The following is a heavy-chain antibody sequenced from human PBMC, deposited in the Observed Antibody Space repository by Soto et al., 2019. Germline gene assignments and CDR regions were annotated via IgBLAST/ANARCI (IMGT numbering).Heavy chain of an antibody. Sequence: GSLRLSCAASGFTFSSYAMSWVRQAPGKGLEWVSAISGSGGSTYYADSVKGRFTISRDNSKNTLYLQMNSLRAEDTAVYYCAKDGHVDSIYYYYYYMDVWGKGTTVTVSS. CDR2: ISGSGGST. J-gene: IGHJ6*03. CDR1: GFTFSSYA. V-gene: IGHV3-23*01. D-gene: IGHD5-12*01. CDR3: AKDGHVDSIYYYYYYMDV.